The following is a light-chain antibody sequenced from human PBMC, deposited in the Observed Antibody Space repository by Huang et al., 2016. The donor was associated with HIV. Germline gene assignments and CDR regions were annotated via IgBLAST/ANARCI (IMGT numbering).Light chain of an antibody. J-gene: IGKJ4*01. CDR2: DAS. CDR3: QQYDNWPLT. Sequence: EIVMTESPAALSVSPGERVTLSCRASQSVNSNVAWDQQKSGQGPRLLIYDASSRATGIPARFSASGSGTEFTLTITSLQSEDFAVYYCQQYDNWPLTFGGGARVEIK. V-gene: IGKV3-15*01. CDR1: QSVNSN.